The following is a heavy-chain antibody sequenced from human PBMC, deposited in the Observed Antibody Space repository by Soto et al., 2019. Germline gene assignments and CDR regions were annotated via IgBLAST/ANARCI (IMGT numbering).Heavy chain of an antibody. CDR2: ISGSGGST. D-gene: IGHD3-3*01. Sequence: GGSLRLSCAASGFSFSTYAMHWVRQAPGKGLEWVSAISGSGGSTYYADSVKGRFTISRDNSKNTLYLQMNSLRAEDTAVYYCASRITIFGVVTGPDVWGQGTTVTVSS. J-gene: IGHJ6*02. V-gene: IGHV3-23*01. CDR1: GFSFSTYA. CDR3: ASRITIFGVVTGPDV.